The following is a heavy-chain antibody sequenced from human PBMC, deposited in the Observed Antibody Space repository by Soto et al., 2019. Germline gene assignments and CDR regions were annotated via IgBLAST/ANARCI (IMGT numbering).Heavy chain of an antibody. CDR3: AHKGGRGAAMDV. D-gene: IGHD2-15*01. CDR2: IYWDDDK. CDR1: GFSVSTSGVG. Sequence: QITLKESGPTLVKPTQTLTLTCTFSGFSVSTSGVGVAWIRQPPGKALEWLALIYWDDDKRYSPFLQSRVTITKDNSKHQVVPTMTNMDTVDTATYYCAHKGGRGAAMDVWGQGTTVTVSS. J-gene: IGHJ6*02. V-gene: IGHV2-5*02.